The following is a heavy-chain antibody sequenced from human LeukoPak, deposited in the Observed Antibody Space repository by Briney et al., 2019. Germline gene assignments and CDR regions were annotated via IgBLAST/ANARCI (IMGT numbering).Heavy chain of an antibody. CDR2: IYRGGST. D-gene: IGHD4-17*01. CDR3: ARVQTTSVYYYGMDV. V-gene: IGHV3-53*01. CDR1: RFTVSSNH. J-gene: IGHJ6*02. Sequence: GGSLRLSCAASRFTVSSNHMSWVRQAPGKGLELVSVIYRGGSTYYADSVKGRFTISRDNSKNTLYLQMNSLRAEDTAVYYCARVQTTSVYYYGMDVWGQGTTVTVSS.